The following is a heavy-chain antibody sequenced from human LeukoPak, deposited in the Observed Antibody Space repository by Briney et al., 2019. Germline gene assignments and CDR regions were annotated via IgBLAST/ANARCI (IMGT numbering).Heavy chain of an antibody. D-gene: IGHD6-19*01. CDR3: VRGPGIPLAAS. Sequence: SETLSLTCAVHGGSLSGHYCIWIRQAPGKGLEWIGEINHSGSPNYSPSFKSRVTISADTSKNQFSLSLRSVTAADTAVYYCVRGPGIPLAASWGQGTLVTVSS. CDR2: INHSGSP. V-gene: IGHV4-34*01. CDR1: GGSLSGHY. J-gene: IGHJ5*02.